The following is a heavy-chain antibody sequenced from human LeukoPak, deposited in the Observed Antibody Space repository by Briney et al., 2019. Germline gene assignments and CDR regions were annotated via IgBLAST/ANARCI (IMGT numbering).Heavy chain of an antibody. CDR2: ISYDGSNK. Sequence: PGGSLRLSCAASGFTFSRYGMHWVHQAPGKGLEWVTAISYDGSNKYYADSVKGRFTISRDNAKNSLYLQMNSLRAEDTAVYYCANGYNYLDYWGQGTLVTVSS. CDR1: GFTFSRYG. V-gene: IGHV3-30*04. D-gene: IGHD5-24*01. J-gene: IGHJ4*02. CDR3: ANGYNYLDY.